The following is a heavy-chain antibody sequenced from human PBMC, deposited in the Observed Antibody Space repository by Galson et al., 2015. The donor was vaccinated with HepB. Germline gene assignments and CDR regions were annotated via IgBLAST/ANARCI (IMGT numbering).Heavy chain of an antibody. CDR2: TYYRSKWYN. CDR1: GDSVSSNSAA. D-gene: IGHD6-19*01. CDR3: AREGSAVAGLMSAFDI. V-gene: IGHV6-1*01. J-gene: IGHJ3*02. Sequence: CAISGDSVSSNSAAWNWIRQSPSRGLEWLGRTYYRSKWYNDYAVSVKSRITINPDTSKNQFSLQLNSVTPEDTAVYYCAREGSAVAGLMSAFDIWGQGTMVTVSS.